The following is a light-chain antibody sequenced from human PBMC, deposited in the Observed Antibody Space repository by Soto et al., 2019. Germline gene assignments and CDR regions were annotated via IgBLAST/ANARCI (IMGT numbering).Light chain of an antibody. CDR1: SSDVGSYNL. V-gene: IGLV2-23*02. CDR3: CSYAGSRTHVL. J-gene: IGLJ2*01. CDR2: EVS. Sequence: QYALTQPASVSGSPGQSITISCIGTSSDVGSYNLVSRYQQHPGKAPKVLIYEVSERPSGVSNRFSGSKSGNTASLTISGLQAEDEAEYYCCSYAGSRTHVLFGGGTKVTVL.